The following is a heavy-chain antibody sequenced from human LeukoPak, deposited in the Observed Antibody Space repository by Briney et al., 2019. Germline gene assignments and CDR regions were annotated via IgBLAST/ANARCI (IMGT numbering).Heavy chain of an antibody. J-gene: IGHJ6*03. D-gene: IGHD3-16*02. V-gene: IGHV4-59*08. CDR1: GGSIGTYY. CDR3: ARHIGGGIEDMDV. CDR2: IYVTGST. Sequence: SETLSLTCTVSGGSIGTYYWSWIRQSPGKGLEWIGYIYVTGSTRYNPYLQSRVTVSVDTSRNQFFLKMSSVTAADTAVYYCARHIGGGIEDMDVWGKGTKVTVSS.